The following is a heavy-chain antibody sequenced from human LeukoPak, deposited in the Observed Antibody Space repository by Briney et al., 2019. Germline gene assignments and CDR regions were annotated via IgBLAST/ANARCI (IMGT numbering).Heavy chain of an antibody. CDR3: ARTTEDCSSTSCYQYWFDP. Sequence: SETLSLTCTVSGGSISRSRYYWGWIRHPPGKGLEWIGSIYYSGSTYYNPSLKSRVTISVDTSKNQFSLKLNSVTAADTAVYYCARTTEDCSSTSCYQYWFDPWGQGTLVTVSS. CDR1: GGSISRSRYY. D-gene: IGHD2-2*01. V-gene: IGHV4-39*07. CDR2: IYYSGST. J-gene: IGHJ5*02.